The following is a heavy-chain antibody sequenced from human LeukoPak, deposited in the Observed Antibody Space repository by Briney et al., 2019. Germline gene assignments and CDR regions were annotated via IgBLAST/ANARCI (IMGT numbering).Heavy chain of an antibody. Sequence: PSETLSLTCTVSGGSISSYYWSWIRQPPGKGLEWIGYIYYSGSTNYNPSLKSRVTISVDTSKNQFSLKLSSVTAADTAVYYCARDSTSGAVGFDPWGQGTLVTVCS. D-gene: IGHD3-10*01. CDR1: GGSISSYY. CDR2: IYYSGST. V-gene: IGHV4-59*01. J-gene: IGHJ5*02. CDR3: ARDSTSGAVGFDP.